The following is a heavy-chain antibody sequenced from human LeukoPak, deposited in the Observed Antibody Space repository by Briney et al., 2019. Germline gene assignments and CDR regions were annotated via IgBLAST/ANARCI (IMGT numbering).Heavy chain of an antibody. Sequence: SETLSLTCTVSGGSISGYYWSFTRQPPGQGLEWIGYIHFSGTTLYNPSLRGRVTMSVDTSRNQFSLKLTSVTAADTAVYYCARHDPVALYQRGMDVWAKGPRSPSP. CDR1: GGSISGYY. V-gene: IGHV4-59*08. CDR3: ARHDPVALYQRGMDV. D-gene: IGHD2-15*01. CDR2: IHFSGTT. J-gene: IGHJ6*02.